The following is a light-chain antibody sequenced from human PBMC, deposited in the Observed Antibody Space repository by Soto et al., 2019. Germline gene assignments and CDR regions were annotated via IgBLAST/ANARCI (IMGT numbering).Light chain of an antibody. CDR2: GAS. CDR3: QQYTGPPTT. CDR1: QTVSRNY. J-gene: IGKJ5*01. V-gene: IGKV3-20*01. Sequence: EIVLPQSPGTLSLSPGERATLCGRASQTVSRNYLAWCQQRPGQAPRLLIYGASTRAAGTPDRFSGSGSGTDFTLTITRLEPEDSAVYFCQQYTGPPTTFGQGTRLE.